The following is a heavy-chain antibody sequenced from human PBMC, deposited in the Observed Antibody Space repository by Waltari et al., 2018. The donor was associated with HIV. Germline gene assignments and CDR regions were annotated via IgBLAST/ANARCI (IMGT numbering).Heavy chain of an antibody. CDR2: MNPNSGDT. J-gene: IGHJ4*02. D-gene: IGHD6-19*01. V-gene: IGHV1-8*01. CDR3: VRAAIYSRGCFDY. Sequence: QVQLVQSGAEVKKPGASVKVSCKDSGYTFTSYDINWVRQATGQGLEVMGWMNPNSGDTGYAQKFQGRITMTSNTSISTVYMELSSLTSEETAVYYCVRAAIYSRGCFDYWGQGTLVTVSS. CDR1: GYTFTSYD.